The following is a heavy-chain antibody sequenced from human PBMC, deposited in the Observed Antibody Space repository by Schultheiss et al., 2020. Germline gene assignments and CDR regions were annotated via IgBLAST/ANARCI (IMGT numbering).Heavy chain of an antibody. D-gene: IGHD3-10*01. CDR1: GFTVSSNY. CDR2: IYSGGST. CDR3: ARGGGYYYYYGMDV. J-gene: IGHJ6*02. Sequence: GGSLRLSCEASGFTVSSNYMSWVRQAPGKGLEWVSVIYSGGSTYYADSVKGRFTISRDNSKNTLYLQMNSLRAEDTAVYYCARGGGYYYYYGMDVWGQGTTVTVSS. V-gene: IGHV3-66*02.